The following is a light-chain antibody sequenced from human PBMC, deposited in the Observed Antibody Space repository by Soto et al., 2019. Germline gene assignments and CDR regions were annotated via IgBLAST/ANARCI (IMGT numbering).Light chain of an antibody. CDR2: VAS. CDR1: QSVSSSY. J-gene: IGKJ3*01. CDR3: TQYGISRFT. V-gene: IGKV3-20*01. Sequence: EIVLTQSPGTLSLSPGERATLSCRASQSVSSSYLAWYQQNPAQAPRPFIYVASSRATGIPDSLSGSGSGPDFTLTISRLENADCTVYYCTQYGISRFTFGTRTQVPIK.